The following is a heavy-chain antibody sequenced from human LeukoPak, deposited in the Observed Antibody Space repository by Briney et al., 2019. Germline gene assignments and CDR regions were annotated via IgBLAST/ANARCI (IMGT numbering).Heavy chain of an antibody. CDR1: GYTLTELS. CDR2: FDPEDGET. J-gene: IGHJ4*02. D-gene: IGHD3-3*01. V-gene: IGHV1-24*01. CDR3: ARDREWFTAYFDY. Sequence: GASVKVSCKVSGYTLTELSMHWVRQAPGKGLEWMGGFDPEDGETIYAQKFQGRVTMTEDTSADTAYMELRSLRSDDTAVYYCARDREWFTAYFDYWGQGTLVTVSS.